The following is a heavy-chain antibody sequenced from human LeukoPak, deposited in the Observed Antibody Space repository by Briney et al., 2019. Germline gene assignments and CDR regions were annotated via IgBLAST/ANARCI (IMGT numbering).Heavy chain of an antibody. CDR1: GFTLSSYA. Sequence: GGSLRLSCAASGFTLSSYAMSWVRQAPGKGLEWVSAISGSGGGTYYADSVKGRFTISRDNSKNTLYLQMNSLRAEDTAVYYCAKAPLGVINWFDPWGQGTLVTVSS. D-gene: IGHD2-8*01. J-gene: IGHJ5*02. V-gene: IGHV3-23*01. CDR3: AKAPLGVINWFDP. CDR2: ISGSGGGT.